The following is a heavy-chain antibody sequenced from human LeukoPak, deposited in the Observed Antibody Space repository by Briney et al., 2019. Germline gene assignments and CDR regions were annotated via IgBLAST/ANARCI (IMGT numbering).Heavy chain of an antibody. J-gene: IGHJ4*02. V-gene: IGHV4-39*07. CDR2: IYYSGNT. CDR3: AREGDGDGGYYDSSGPSPLVG. D-gene: IGHD3-22*01. CDR1: GGSVSSRSYY. Sequence: SETLSLTCTVSGGSVSSRSYYWGWIRQPPGKGLEWIANIYYSGNTYYNPSLKSRVTISVDTSKNQFSLKLSYVTAEDTAVYYCAREGDGDGGYYDSSGPSPLVGWGQGTLVTVSS.